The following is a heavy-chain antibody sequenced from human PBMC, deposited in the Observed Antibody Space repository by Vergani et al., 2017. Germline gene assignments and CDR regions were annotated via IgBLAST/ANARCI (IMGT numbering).Heavy chain of an antibody. CDR3: ARVGIQLWLNDY. V-gene: IGHV4-38-2*02. CDR2: IYHSGST. Sequence: QVQLQESSPGLVKPSETLSLTCTVSGYSISSGYYWGWIRQPPGKGLEWIGSIYHSGSTYYNPSLKSRVTISVDTSKNQFSLKLSSVTAADTAVYYCARVGIQLWLNDYWGQGTLVTVSS. CDR1: GYSISSGYY. D-gene: IGHD5-18*01. J-gene: IGHJ4*02.